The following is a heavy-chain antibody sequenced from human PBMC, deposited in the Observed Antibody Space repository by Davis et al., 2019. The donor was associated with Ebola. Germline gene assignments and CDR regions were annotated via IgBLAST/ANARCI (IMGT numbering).Heavy chain of an antibody. CDR2: IYYSGST. CDR3: ARDDYYGSGSRRGDGMDV. V-gene: IGHV4-61*08. D-gene: IGHD3-10*01. Sequence: SETLSLTCAVSGGSISSGDYSWSWIRQPPGKGLEWIEYIYYSGSTNYNPSLKSRVTTSVDTSKNQFSLKLSSVTAADTAVYYCARDDYYGSGSRRGDGMDVWGQGTAVTVSS. CDR1: GGSISSGDYS. J-gene: IGHJ6*02.